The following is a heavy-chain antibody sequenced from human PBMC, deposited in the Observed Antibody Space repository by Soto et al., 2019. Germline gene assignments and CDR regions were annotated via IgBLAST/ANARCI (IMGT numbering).Heavy chain of an antibody. J-gene: IGHJ6*03. Sequence: EVQLVESGGGLVQPGGSLRLSYAASGFTFSSYDMHWVRQATGKGLEWVSAIGTAGDTYYPGSVKGRFTISRENAKNSLYLQMNSLRAGDTAVYYCARGTSSGYYYMDVWGKGTTVTVSS. CDR1: GFTFSSYD. CDR3: ARGTSSGYYYMDV. V-gene: IGHV3-13*01. CDR2: IGTAGDT. D-gene: IGHD6-19*01.